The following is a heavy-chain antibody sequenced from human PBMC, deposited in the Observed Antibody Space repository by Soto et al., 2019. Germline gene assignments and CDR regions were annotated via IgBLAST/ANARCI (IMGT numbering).Heavy chain of an antibody. CDR1: GDTFNFYT. J-gene: IGHJ4*02. V-gene: IGHV1-69*02. CDR2: IIPYLSVS. CDR3: ATSFGSGYRAFDY. Sequence: QVQLVQSGAEVKKPGSSLRVSCKASGDTFNFYTINWVRQAPGLGLEWLGRIIPYLSVSNYAQKFQGRVTITADKSTSRAYMEVRSLRSEDTAMYYCATSFGSGYRAFDYWGQGALVTVSS. D-gene: IGHD3-10*01.